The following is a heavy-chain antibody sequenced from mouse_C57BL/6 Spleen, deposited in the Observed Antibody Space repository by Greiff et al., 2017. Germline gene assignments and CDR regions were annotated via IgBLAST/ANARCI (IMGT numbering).Heavy chain of an antibody. D-gene: IGHD1-1*01. J-gene: IGHJ3*01. V-gene: IGHV5-16*01. CDR1: GFTFSDYY. Sequence: EVKLVESEGGLVQPGSSMKLSCTASGFTFSDYYMAWVRQVPEKGLEWVANINYDGSSTYYLDSLKSRFIISRDNAKNILYLQMSSLKSEDTATYYCARDYYGSLAYWGQGTLVTVSA. CDR3: ARDYYGSLAY. CDR2: INYDGSST.